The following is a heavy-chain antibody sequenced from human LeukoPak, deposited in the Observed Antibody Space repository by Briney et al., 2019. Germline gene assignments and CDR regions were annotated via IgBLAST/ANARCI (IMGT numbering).Heavy chain of an antibody. CDR3: ARNIVVVPTVTGAFDV. CDR1: GYSISSGYY. D-gene: IGHD2-2*01. Sequence: SETLSLTCAVSGYSISSGYYWGWIRQPPGKGLEWIGSIYHSGSTHYNPSLKSRVTISVDTSKNQFSLKLSSVTAADTAMYYCARNIVVVPTVTGAFDVWGQGTMVTVSS. J-gene: IGHJ3*01. CDR2: IYHSGST. V-gene: IGHV4-38-2*01.